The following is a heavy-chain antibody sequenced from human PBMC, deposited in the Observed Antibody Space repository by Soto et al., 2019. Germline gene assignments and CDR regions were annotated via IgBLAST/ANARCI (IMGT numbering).Heavy chain of an antibody. CDR1: GYTLINYH. CDR3: EKSPRGEMATD. V-gene: IGHV1-18*01. CDR2: INTYNGMT. J-gene: IGHJ4*02. Sequence: QVQLVQSGGEVKKPGASVTVSCKASGYTLINYHITWVRQAPGQGLEWMAWINTYNGMTDYAQRFQGRVTMTRDTSTSTAYMELRNLGSDDTAVYFCEKSPRGEMATDWGQGTLVTLSS. D-gene: IGHD5-12*01.